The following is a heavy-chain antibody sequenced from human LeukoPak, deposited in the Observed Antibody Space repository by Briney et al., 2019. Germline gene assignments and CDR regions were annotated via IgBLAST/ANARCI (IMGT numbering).Heavy chain of an antibody. CDR1: GFTFSSYA. D-gene: IGHD3-22*01. CDR3: VKDSSGSSGMDV. J-gene: IGHJ6*02. Sequence: GGSLRLSCAASGFTFSSYAMSWVRQAPGKGLEWVSAISGSGGSTYYADSVKGRFTISRDNSKNTLYLQMNSLRAEDTAVYYCVKDSSGSSGMDVWGQGTSVTVSS. CDR2: ISGSGGST. V-gene: IGHV3-23*01.